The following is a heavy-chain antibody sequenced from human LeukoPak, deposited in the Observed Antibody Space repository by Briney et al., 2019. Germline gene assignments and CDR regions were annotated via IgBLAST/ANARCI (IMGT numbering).Heavy chain of an antibody. D-gene: IGHD2-2*01. V-gene: IGHV3-7*01. CDR1: GFTFSDYY. J-gene: IGHJ4*02. CDR3: ARDSKSVPSSTSCSYFDC. CDR2: IKQDGSEK. Sequence: GGSLRLSCAASGFTFSDYYMSWVRQAPGKGLEWVANIKQDGSEKYYMDSVKGRFTISRDNAKNSLYLQMNSLRVEDTAVYYCARDSKSVPSSTSCSYFDCWGQGTLVTVSS.